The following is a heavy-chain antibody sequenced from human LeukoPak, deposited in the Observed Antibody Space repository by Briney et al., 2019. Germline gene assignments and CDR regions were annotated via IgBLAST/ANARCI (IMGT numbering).Heavy chain of an antibody. CDR2: IYSGGST. CDR1: GFTFSSYA. CDR3: ARNRQQLLSLVFWSYYFDD. D-gene: IGHD6-13*01. Sequence: GGSLRLSCAASGFTFSSYAMSWVRQAPGRGLEWVSVIYSGGSTYYADSVKGRFTISRDNSKNSLYLQMNSLRAEDTAVYYCARNRQQLLSLVFWSYYFDDWGPETLVTVSS. J-gene: IGHJ4*02. V-gene: IGHV3-66*01.